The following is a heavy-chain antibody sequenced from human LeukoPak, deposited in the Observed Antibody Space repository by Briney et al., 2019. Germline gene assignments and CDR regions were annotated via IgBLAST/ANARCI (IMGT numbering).Heavy chain of an antibody. CDR1: GFTFSSYE. D-gene: IGHD3-16*01. Sequence: PGGSLRLSCAASGFTFSSYEMNWVRQAPGKGLEGVSYISSRGSTIYYADSVKGRFTISRDNSKNTLYLQINSLRAEDTAVYYCAKVPRDYDYVWGSAYYYYYYYMDVWGKGTTVTVSS. CDR2: ISSRGSTI. J-gene: IGHJ6*03. CDR3: AKVPRDYDYVWGSAYYYYYYYMDV. V-gene: IGHV3-48*03.